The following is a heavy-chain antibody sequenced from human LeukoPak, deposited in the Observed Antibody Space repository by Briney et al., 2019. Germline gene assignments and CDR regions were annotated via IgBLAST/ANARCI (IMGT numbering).Heavy chain of an antibody. D-gene: IGHD2-15*01. J-gene: IGHJ4*02. CDR2: ISSNGGAT. CDR1: GFTFSDYA. CDR3: AKDLGYCGVGSCTTIDY. V-gene: IGHV3-64*02. Sequence: GGSLRLSCAASGFTFSDYAMHWVRQAPGKGLQYVSSISSNGGATYYVDSVRGRFTISRDNSKSTLYLQMGSLRDEDMAVYYCAKDLGYCGVGSCTTIDYWGQGTLVTVSS.